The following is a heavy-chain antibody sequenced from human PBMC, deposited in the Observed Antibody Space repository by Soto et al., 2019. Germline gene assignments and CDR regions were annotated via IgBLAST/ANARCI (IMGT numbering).Heavy chain of an antibody. D-gene: IGHD2-2*01. CDR2: VYYTGNT. V-gene: IGHV4-31*01. CDR3: ARGTLV. CDR1: GGSISSGGYW. J-gene: IGHJ4*02. Sequence: QVQLQESGPGLMKPSQTLSLTCTVSGGSISSGGYWWSWIRQHPGRGLEWIGYVYYTGNTHYNPXLXSXXXISXDXSXXXXXXXLSSVTAAXTAXXXCARGTLVWGQGTLVTVSS.